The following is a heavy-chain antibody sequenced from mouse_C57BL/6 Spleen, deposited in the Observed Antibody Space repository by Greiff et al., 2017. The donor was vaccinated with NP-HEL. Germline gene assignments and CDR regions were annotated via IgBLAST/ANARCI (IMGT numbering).Heavy chain of an antibody. CDR2: ISNGGGST. V-gene: IGHV5-12*01. J-gene: IGHJ4*01. Sequence: EVKLVESGGGLVQPGGSLKLSCAASGFTFSDYYMYWVRQTPEKRLEWVAYISNGGGSTYYPDTVKGRFTISRDNAKNTLYLQMSRLKSEDTAMYYCASDYYGSSYDAMDYWGQGTSVTVSS. D-gene: IGHD1-1*01. CDR3: ASDYYGSSYDAMDY. CDR1: GFTFSDYY.